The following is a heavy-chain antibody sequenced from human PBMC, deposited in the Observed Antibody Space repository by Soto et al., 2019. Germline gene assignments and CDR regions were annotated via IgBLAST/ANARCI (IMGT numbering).Heavy chain of an antibody. Sequence: PVESVNISCQASGYSFTSNCIVWVLQMPGKRPECMGITNPAASYIKYSPSFQCHVTIATDKSIGTAYLQWSSLKSLDTAMYYCARHQRDDDSRKIDCWGQGTLVTVSS. CDR2: TNPAASYI. J-gene: IGHJ4*02. V-gene: IGHV5-51*01. D-gene: IGHD3-16*01. CDR3: ARHQRDDDSRKIDC. CDR1: GYSFTSNC.